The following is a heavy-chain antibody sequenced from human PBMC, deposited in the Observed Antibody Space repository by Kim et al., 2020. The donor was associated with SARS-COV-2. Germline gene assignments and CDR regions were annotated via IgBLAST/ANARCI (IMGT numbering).Heavy chain of an antibody. V-gene: IGHV6-1*01. J-gene: IGHJ4*02. CDR2: SQWNN. D-gene: IGHD6-13*01. Sequence: SQWNNDYALSVKSRITIKPDTSKNQFSLQLNSVTPEDTAVYYCASSWYHYWGQGTLVTVSS. CDR3: ASSWYHY.